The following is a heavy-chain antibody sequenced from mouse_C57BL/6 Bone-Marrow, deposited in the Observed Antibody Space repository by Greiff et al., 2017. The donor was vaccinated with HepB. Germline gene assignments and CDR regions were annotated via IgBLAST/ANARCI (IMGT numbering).Heavy chain of an antibody. Sequence: EVQLQQSGPELVKPGASVKISCKASGYTFTDYYMNWVKQSHGKSLEWIGDINHNNGGTSYNQKFKGKATLTVDKSSSTAYMELRSLTSEDSAVYYCARRPDLDYWGQGTTLTVSS. J-gene: IGHJ2*01. CDR1: GYTFTDYY. V-gene: IGHV1-26*01. CDR2: INHNNGGT. CDR3: ARRPDLDY.